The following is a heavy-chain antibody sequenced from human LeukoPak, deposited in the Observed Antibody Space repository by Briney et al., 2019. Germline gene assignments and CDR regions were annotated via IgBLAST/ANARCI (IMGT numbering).Heavy chain of an antibody. J-gene: IGHJ4*02. Sequence: GGSLRLSCAASGFTFTSYGMHWVRQAPGKGLEWVAVIWYDGSDKYYADSVKGRFTISRDNSRSTLYLQMNSLRDEDTAVYYCATDQGIYWGQGTLVTVSS. CDR2: IWYDGSDK. V-gene: IGHV3-33*01. CDR1: GFTFTSYG. CDR3: ATDQGIY.